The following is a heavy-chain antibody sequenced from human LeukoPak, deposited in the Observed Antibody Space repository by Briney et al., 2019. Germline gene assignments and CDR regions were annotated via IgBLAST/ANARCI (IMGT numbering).Heavy chain of an antibody. D-gene: IGHD3/OR15-3a*01. CDR3: ARVGLLPKRYAEF. Sequence: GGSLRLSCAASGFTFSSHTMTWVRRGPGKGLDWVASISSSSTSIYYADSVKGRFTISRDNANNSLYLQMSSLRAEDTALYYCARVGLLPKRYAEFWGQGTLVTVSS. V-gene: IGHV3-21*01. J-gene: IGHJ4*02. CDR1: GFTFSSHT. CDR2: ISSSSTSI.